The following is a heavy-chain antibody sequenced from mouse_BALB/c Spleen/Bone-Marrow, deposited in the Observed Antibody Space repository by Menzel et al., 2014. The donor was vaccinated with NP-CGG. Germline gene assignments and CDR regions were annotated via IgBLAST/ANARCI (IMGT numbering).Heavy chain of an antibody. D-gene: IGHD2-14*01. CDR1: GYTFTSYW. Sequence: QVQLKESGPELMRPGASVKMFCKASGYTFTSYWMHWVKQRSGQGLEWIGMIDPSNSETRLNQKFKDKATLNVDKSSNTAYMQLSSLTSEDSAVYYCARNYRYPRPYAMDYWGQGTSVTVSS. CDR3: ARNYRYPRPYAMDY. J-gene: IGHJ4*01. V-gene: IGHV1S127*01. CDR2: IDPSNSET.